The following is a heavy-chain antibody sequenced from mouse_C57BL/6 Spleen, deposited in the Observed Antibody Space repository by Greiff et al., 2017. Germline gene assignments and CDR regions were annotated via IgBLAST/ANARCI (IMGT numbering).Heavy chain of an antibody. CDR2: IRSKSNNYAT. Sequence: EVKLMESGGGLVQPKGSLKLSCAASGFSFNTYAMNWVRQAPGKGLEWVARIRSKSNNYATYYADSVKDRFTISRDDSESMLYLQMNNLKTEDTAMYYCVGDGYKRAWFAYWGQGTLVTVSA. V-gene: IGHV10-1*01. CDR3: VGDGYKRAWFAY. D-gene: IGHD2-3*01. CDR1: GFSFNTYA. J-gene: IGHJ3*01.